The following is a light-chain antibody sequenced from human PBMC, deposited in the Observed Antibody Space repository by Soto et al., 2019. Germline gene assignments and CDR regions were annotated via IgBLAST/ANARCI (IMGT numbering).Light chain of an antibody. J-gene: IGLJ2*01. CDR3: ATWDGSLPAEV. Sequence: QSVLTQPPSVSGAPGQRVTISCTGSSSNIGAGYDVHWYQQVPGTAPKLLIYDNNKRPSGIPDRFSGSKSGTSGTLDITGLQTGDEADYYCATWDGSLPAEVFGGGTKLTVL. CDR2: DNN. V-gene: IGLV1-51*01. CDR1: SSNIGAGYD.